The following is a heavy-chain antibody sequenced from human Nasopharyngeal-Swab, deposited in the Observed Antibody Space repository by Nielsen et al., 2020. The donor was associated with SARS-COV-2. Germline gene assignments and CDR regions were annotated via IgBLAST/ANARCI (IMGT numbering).Heavy chain of an antibody. D-gene: IGHD3-10*01. CDR1: GYTFTSYG. CDR2: ISAYNGNT. J-gene: IGHJ6*02. Sequence: ASVKVSCKASGYTFTSYGISWVRQAPGQGLEWMGWISAYNGNTNYAQKLQSRVTTTTDTSTSTAYMELRSLRSDDTAVYYCARVLTMVRGVIRPDYYYGMDVWGQGTTVTVSS. V-gene: IGHV1-18*01. CDR3: ARVLTMVRGVIRPDYYYGMDV.